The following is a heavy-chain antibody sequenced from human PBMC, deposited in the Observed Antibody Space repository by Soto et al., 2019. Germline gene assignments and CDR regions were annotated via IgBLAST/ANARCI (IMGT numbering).Heavy chain of an antibody. CDR1: GGTFSSYA. CDR2: IIPIFGTA. CDR3: ARACREGYYYYGVDV. V-gene: IGHV1-69*13. Sequence: VASVKVSCKASGGTFSSYAISWVRQAPGQGLEWMGGIIPIFGTANYAQKFQGRVTITADESTSTAYMELSSLRSEDTAVYYCARACREGYYYYGVDVWGQGTTVTVSS. D-gene: IGHD2-2*01. J-gene: IGHJ6*02.